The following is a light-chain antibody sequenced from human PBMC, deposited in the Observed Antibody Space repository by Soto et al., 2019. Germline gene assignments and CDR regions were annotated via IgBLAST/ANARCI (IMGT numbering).Light chain of an antibody. CDR3: QHYVTWPLT. V-gene: IGKV3-15*01. Sequence: EIVMTQSPATLSLSPGEGATLSCRASQGIGGTLAWYQQKPGQTPRLLIYDTSIRATGVPARFSGSRSGVELTLTISSPQSEAFAVYYCQHYVTWPLTFGGGTKVDIK. J-gene: IGKJ4*01. CDR2: DTS. CDR1: QGIGGT.